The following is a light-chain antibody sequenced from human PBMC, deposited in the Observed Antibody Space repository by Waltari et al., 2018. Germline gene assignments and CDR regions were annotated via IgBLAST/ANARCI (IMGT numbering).Light chain of an antibody. Sequence: EIVLTQSPATLSLSPGERATLSCRASQSVSSYLAWYQQKPGQAPRLLIYDASNRATGIPARFSGSGSGTDFTLTISSLEPEDFVVYYCQQRSNWPRSTFGGGTKVEIK. CDR2: DAS. J-gene: IGKJ4*01. V-gene: IGKV3-11*01. CDR3: QQRSNWPRST. CDR1: QSVSSY.